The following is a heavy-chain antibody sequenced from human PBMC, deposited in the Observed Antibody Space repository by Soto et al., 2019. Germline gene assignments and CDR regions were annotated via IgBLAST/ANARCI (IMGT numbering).Heavy chain of an antibody. J-gene: IGHJ4*02. CDR2: INHSGST. V-gene: IGHV4-34*01. CDR1: GGSFSGYY. CDR3: ARARITRSGAGLLTYRSGWLY. Sequence: QVQLQQWGAGLLKPSETLSLTCAVYGGSFSGYYWSWIRQPPGKGLEWIGEINHSGSTNYNPSLKSRVTISVDTSKNQFSLKLSAVTAADTAVYYCARARITRSGAGLLTYRSGWLYWGQGTLVTVSS. D-gene: IGHD6-19*01.